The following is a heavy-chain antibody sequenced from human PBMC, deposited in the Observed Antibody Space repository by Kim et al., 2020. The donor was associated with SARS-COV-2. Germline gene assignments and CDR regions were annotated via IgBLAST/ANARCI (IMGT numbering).Heavy chain of an antibody. V-gene: IGHV1-8*01. CDR3: ARAPGTRYFGSDY. D-gene: IGHD3-9*01. Sequence: AQNFQGRVTMTRTTSISTAYMELSSLRSEDTAVYYCARAPGTRYFGSDYWGQGTLVTVSS. J-gene: IGHJ4*02.